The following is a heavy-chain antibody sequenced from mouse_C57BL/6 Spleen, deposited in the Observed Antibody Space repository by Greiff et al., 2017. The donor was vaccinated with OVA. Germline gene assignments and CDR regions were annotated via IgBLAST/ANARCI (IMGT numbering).Heavy chain of an antibody. CDR3: ARGRYGNPYYFDY. D-gene: IGHD2-10*02. CDR2: IDPSDSYT. Sequence: VQLQQPGAELVMPGASVKLSCKASGYTFTSYWMHWVKQRPGQGLEWIGEIDPSDSYTNYNQKFKGKSTLTVDKSSSTAYMQLSSLTSEDSAVDYCARGRYGNPYYFDYWGQGTTLTVSS. CDR1: GYTFTSYW. J-gene: IGHJ2*01. V-gene: IGHV1-69*01.